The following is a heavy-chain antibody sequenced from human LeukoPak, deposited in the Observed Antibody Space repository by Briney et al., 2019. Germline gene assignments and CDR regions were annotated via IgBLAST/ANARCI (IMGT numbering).Heavy chain of an antibody. V-gene: IGHV3-23*01. D-gene: IGHD6-19*01. CDR1: GFTFSSYG. Sequence: PGGSLRLSCAASGFTFSSYGMSWVRQAPGKGLEWVSAISGSGGSTYYADSVKGRFTISRDNSKNTLYLQMNSLRAEDTAVYYCAKALTPGYSSGWYGGAYFDYWGQGTLVTVSS. CDR2: ISGSGGST. CDR3: AKALTPGYSSGWYGGAYFDY. J-gene: IGHJ4*02.